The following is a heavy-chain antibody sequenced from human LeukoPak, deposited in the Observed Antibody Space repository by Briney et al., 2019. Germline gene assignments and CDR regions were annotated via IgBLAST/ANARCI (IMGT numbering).Heavy chain of an antibody. CDR1: GFTFSSYA. J-gene: IGHJ4*02. CDR2: IKQDGGEK. Sequence: GGSLRLSCAASGFTFSSYAMSWVRQAPGKRLEWVANIKQDGGEKYYVDSVKGRFTISRDNAQNSLYLHMNSLRAEDTAVYYCARDKMVGATKNDYWGQGILVTVSS. V-gene: IGHV3-7*03. CDR3: ARDKMVGATKNDY. D-gene: IGHD1-26*01.